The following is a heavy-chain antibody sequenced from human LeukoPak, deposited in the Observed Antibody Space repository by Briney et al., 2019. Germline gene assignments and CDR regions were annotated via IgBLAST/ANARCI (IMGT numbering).Heavy chain of an antibody. CDR1: GGSISSYY. CDR2: IYYSGST. D-gene: IGHD1-26*01. V-gene: IGHV4-59*01. J-gene: IGHJ4*02. CDR3: VREYYDYFDY. Sequence: PSETLSLTCTVSGGSISSYYWSWIRQPPGKGLEWIGYIYYSGSTNYNPSLKSRVTISVDTSKNQFSLNLSSVTAADTAVYYCVREYYDYFDYWGQGTLVTVSS.